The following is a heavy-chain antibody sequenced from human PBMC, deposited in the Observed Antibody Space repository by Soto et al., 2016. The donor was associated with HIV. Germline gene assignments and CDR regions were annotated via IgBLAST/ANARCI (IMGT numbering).Heavy chain of an antibody. D-gene: IGHD3-3*01. J-gene: IGHJ6*03. Sequence: EVQLVESGGGLVQPGGSLRLSCAASGFTFSSYWMHWVRQAPGKGLVWVSRINSDGSSTSYADSVKGRFTISRDNAKNTLYLQMNSLRVEDTAVYYCARDEYDFWSGYLYYYYMDVWGKGTTVTVSS. CDR2: INSDGSST. CDR1: GFTFSSYW. V-gene: IGHV3-74*01. CDR3: ARDEYDFWSGYLYYYYMDV.